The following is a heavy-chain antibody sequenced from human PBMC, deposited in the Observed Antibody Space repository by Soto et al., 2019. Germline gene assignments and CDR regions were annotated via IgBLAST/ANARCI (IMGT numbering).Heavy chain of an antibody. Sequence: SETLSLTCAVYGGSFSGYYWSWIRQSPGKGLEWIGEVNPTGSTKYNPSLKSRVTISVDTSKNQFSLNLNSVTAADTALYYCARSREQWLVDAFDIWGQGTMVTVSS. V-gene: IGHV4-34*01. J-gene: IGHJ3*02. CDR3: ARSREQWLVDAFDI. CDR2: VNPTGST. CDR1: GGSFSGYY. D-gene: IGHD6-19*01.